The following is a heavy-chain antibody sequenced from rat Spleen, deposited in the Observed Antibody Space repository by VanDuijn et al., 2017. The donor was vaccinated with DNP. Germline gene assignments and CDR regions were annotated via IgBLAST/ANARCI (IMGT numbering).Heavy chain of an antibody. CDR3: ATSGYGFDGYPFAY. D-gene: IGHD1-12*03. Sequence: EVRLVESGGGLVQPGRSLKLSCAASGFIFSDYAMAWVRRSPKKGLEWVATVIYDGRTTYYRDSVKGRFTISRDNAKSTLYLQMDSLKSEDTATYYCATSGYGFDGYPFAYWGQGTLVTVSS. V-gene: IGHV5-7*01. CDR1: GFIFSDYA. CDR2: VIYDGRTT. J-gene: IGHJ3*01.